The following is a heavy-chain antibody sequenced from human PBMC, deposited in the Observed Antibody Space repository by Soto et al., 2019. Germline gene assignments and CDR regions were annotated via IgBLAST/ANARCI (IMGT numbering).Heavy chain of an antibody. CDR1: GYTFTGYY. Sequence: ASVKVSCKASGYTFTGYYMHWVRQAPGQGLEWMGWINPNSGGTNYAQKFQGWVTMTRDASISTAYMELSRLRSDDTAVYYCAGASGIAAAGTNWFDPWGQGXLVTVSS. CDR3: AGASGIAAAGTNWFDP. J-gene: IGHJ5*02. CDR2: INPNSGGT. V-gene: IGHV1-2*04. D-gene: IGHD6-13*01.